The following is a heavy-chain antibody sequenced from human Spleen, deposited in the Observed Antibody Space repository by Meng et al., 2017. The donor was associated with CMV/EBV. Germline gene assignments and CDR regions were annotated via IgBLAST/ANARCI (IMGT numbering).Heavy chain of an antibody. CDR1: GFTFSTSW. Sequence: GGSLRLSCAACGFTFSTSWMRWVRQAPGKGLEWVAVISYDGSNKYYADSVKGRFTISRDNSKNTLYLQMNSLRAEDTAVYYCARGSGYSYGYVDYWGQGTLVTVSS. V-gene: IGHV3-30-3*01. D-gene: IGHD5-18*01. CDR3: ARGSGYSYGYVDY. CDR2: ISYDGSNK. J-gene: IGHJ4*02.